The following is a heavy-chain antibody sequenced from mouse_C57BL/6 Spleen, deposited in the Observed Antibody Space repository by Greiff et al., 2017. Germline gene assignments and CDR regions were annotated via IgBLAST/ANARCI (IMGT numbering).Heavy chain of an antibody. CDR3: ARCDDYDGFAY. V-gene: IGHV1-18*01. D-gene: IGHD2-4*01. Sequence: EVQLQQSGPELVKPGASVKIPCKASGYTFTDYNMDWVKQSHGKSLEWIGDINPNHGGTIYNQKFKGKATLTVDKSSSTAYMELRSLTSEDTAVYYCARCDDYDGFAYWGQGTLVTVSA. CDR2: INPNHGGT. J-gene: IGHJ3*01. CDR1: GYTFTDYN.